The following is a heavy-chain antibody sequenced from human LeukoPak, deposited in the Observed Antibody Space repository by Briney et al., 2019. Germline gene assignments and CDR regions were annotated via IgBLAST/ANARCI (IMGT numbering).Heavy chain of an antibody. CDR3: AKTVLNTIFGVVPNITPYYFDY. J-gene: IGHJ4*02. Sequence: QSGGSLRLSCAASGFTFSSYAMSWVRQAPGKGLEWVSAISGSGGSTYYADSVKGRFTISRDNSKNTLYLQMNSLRAEDTAVYYCAKTVLNTIFGVVPNITPYYFDYWGQGTLVTVSS. CDR2: ISGSGGST. CDR1: GFTFSSYA. D-gene: IGHD3-3*01. V-gene: IGHV3-23*01.